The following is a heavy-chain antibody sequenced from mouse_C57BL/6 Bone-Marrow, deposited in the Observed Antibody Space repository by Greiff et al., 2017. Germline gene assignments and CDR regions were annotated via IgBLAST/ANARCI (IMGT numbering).Heavy chain of an antibody. J-gene: IGHJ3*01. V-gene: IGHV14-4*01. Sequence: EVQLVESGAELVRPGASVKLSCTASGFNIKDDYMPWVKQRPEPGLEWIGWIDPENGDTESASKFQGKATITADTSSNTAYLQLSSLTSEDTAVYYGTTVLRGFAGWGQGTLVTVSA. D-gene: IGHD1-1*01. CDR1: GFNIKDDY. CDR2: IDPENGDT. CDR3: TTVLRGFAG.